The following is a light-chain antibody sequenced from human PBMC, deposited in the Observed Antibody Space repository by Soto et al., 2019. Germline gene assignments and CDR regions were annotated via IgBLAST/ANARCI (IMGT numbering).Light chain of an antibody. CDR1: QSVSSN. CDR3: QQYNDWPLT. Sequence: EIVMTQSPVTLSVSPGERVTLSCRASQSVSSNLVWYQQKPGQAPSLLIYGAFTRATGIPARFSGTGSGTEFTLTISSLQSEDFALYYCQQYNDWPLTFGQGTKVDIK. J-gene: IGKJ1*01. V-gene: IGKV3-15*01. CDR2: GAF.